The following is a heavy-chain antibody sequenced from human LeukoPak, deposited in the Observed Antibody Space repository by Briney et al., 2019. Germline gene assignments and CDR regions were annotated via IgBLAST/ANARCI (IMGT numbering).Heavy chain of an antibody. Sequence: ASVTVPFTSSAYTFTIYGISWVRQAPGQGLEWMGWINPSSGGTNYSQKFQGRVTITRDTAISTAYMELSRLRSDDTAVYYCARDERYDSSGYPFDYWGQGTLVTVSS. CDR2: INPSSGGT. V-gene: IGHV1-2*02. CDR1: AYTFTIYG. CDR3: ARDERYDSSGYPFDY. J-gene: IGHJ4*02. D-gene: IGHD3-22*01.